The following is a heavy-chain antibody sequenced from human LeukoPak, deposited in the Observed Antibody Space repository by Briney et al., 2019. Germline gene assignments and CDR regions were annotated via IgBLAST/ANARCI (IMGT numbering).Heavy chain of an antibody. CDR1: GFTFSSYS. J-gene: IGHJ6*03. D-gene: IGHD1/OR15-1a*01. Sequence: GGSLRLSCAASGFTFSSYSMNWVRQAPGKGLEWVSSISSSSSYIYYADSVKCRFTISRDNAKNSLYLQVNSLGVEDTAVYYCAREGTGSYMDVWGKGITVTVSS. CDR3: AREGTGSYMDV. CDR2: ISSSSSYI. V-gene: IGHV3-21*01.